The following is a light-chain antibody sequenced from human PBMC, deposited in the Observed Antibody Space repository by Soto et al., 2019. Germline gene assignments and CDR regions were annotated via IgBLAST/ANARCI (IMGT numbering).Light chain of an antibody. CDR3: GSWDSSLSAYV. Sequence: QSALTQPASVSGSPGQSINISCSGTSSDVGGYNYVSWYQQHPGKAPKLMIYEVSNRPSGVSNRFSGSKSGSTASLTISGLQAEDEADYYCGSWDSSLSAYVFGTGTKLTVL. V-gene: IGLV2-14*01. J-gene: IGLJ1*01. CDR1: SSDVGGYNY. CDR2: EVS.